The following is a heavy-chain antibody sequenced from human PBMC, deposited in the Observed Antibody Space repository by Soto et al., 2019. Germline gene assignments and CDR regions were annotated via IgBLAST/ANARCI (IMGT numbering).Heavy chain of an antibody. Sequence: SETLSLTCAVSGGSISSSNWWTWVRQPPGKGLEWIGEIYPGGSTNYNPSLKSRVTISLDKSKGQFSLNVKSVTAADTAVYYCYGEGAATEDWGLGTLVTAPQ. J-gene: IGHJ4*02. CDR3: YGEGAATED. V-gene: IGHV4-4*02. CDR2: IYPGGST. CDR1: GGSISSSNW. D-gene: IGHD1-1*01.